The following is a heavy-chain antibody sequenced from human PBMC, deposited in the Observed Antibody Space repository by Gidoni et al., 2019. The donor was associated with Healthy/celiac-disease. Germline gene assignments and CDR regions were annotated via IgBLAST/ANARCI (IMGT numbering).Heavy chain of an antibody. V-gene: IGHV1-69*01. CDR2: IIPIFGTA. CDR3: ARSTTSRQYDDFWSGYYTGWFDP. Sequence: MGGIIPIFGTANYAQKFQGRVTITADESTSTAYMELSSLRSEDTAVYYCARSTTSRQYDDFWSGYYTGWFDPWGQGTLVTVSS. D-gene: IGHD3-3*01. J-gene: IGHJ5*02.